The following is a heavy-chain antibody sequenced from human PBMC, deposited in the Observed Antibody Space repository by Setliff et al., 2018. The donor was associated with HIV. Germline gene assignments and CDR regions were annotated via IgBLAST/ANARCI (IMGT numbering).Heavy chain of an antibody. CDR3: ARGYSSSSSYYYGMDV. Sequence: ASVKVSCKASGYTFTKYGLSWVRQAPGQGLEWMGWINTHNGNTNSAQKFQGRVTMTTDTSTSTAYMEVRSLRSDDTAVYYCARGYSSSSSYYYGMDVWGQGTTVTVSS. CDR1: GYTFTKYG. V-gene: IGHV1-18*01. J-gene: IGHJ6*02. CDR2: INTHNGNT. D-gene: IGHD6-6*01.